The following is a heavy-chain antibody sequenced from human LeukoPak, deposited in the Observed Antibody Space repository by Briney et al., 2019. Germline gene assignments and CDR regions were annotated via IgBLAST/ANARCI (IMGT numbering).Heavy chain of an antibody. J-gene: IGHJ4*02. Sequence: GGSLRLSCAASGNYWMHWVRQAPGKGLVWVSHINSDGSWTSYADSVKGRFTISKDNAKNTVYLQMNNLRAEDTAVYYCVSSYEAYWGRGTLVTVSS. CDR2: INSDGSWT. CDR3: VSSYEAY. D-gene: IGHD3-22*01. V-gene: IGHV3-74*01. CDR1: GNYW.